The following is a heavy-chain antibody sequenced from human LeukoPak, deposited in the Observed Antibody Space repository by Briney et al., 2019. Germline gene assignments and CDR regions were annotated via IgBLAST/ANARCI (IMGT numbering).Heavy chain of an antibody. CDR2: IIPIFGTA. CDR3: ARDRVPGPSGWFDP. J-gene: IGHJ5*02. CDR1: GGTFSSYA. Sequence: SVKVSCKASGGTFSSYAISWVRQAPGQGLEWMGGIIPIFGTANYAQKFQGRVTITADESTSTAYMELSSLRSEDTAVYYCARDRVPGPSGWFDPWGQGTLVTVSS. V-gene: IGHV1-69*13. D-gene: IGHD3-10*01.